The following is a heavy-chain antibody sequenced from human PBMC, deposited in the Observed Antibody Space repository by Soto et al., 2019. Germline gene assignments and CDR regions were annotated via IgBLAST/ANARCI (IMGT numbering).Heavy chain of an antibody. CDR3: AREYYDFWSGYLHGSGLGDY. V-gene: IGHV3-21*01. CDR1: GFTFSSYS. Sequence: GGSLRLSCAASGFTFSSYSMNWVRQAPGKGLEWVSSISSSSSYIYYADSVKGRFTISRDNAKNSLYLQMNSLRAEDTAVYYCAREYYDFWSGYLHGSGLGDYWGQGTLVTVSS. CDR2: ISSSSSYI. D-gene: IGHD3-3*01. J-gene: IGHJ4*02.